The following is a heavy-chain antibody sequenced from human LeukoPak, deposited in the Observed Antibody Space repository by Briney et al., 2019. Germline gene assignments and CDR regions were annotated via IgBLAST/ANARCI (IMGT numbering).Heavy chain of an antibody. CDR2: INPSDGST. J-gene: IGHJ5*02. Sequence: ASVKVSCKASGYTFTSYYMHWVRQAPGQGLEWMGIINPSDGSTSYAQKFQGRVTMTRDTSTSTVYMELSSLRSEDTAVYYCASSPLYYYDSNVWFDPWGQGTLVTVSS. V-gene: IGHV1-46*01. CDR1: GYTFTSYY. D-gene: IGHD3-22*01. CDR3: ASSPLYYYDSNVWFDP.